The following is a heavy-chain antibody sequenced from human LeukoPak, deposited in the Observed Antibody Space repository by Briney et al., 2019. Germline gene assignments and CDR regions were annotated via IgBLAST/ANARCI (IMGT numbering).Heavy chain of an antibody. V-gene: IGHV1-69*04. J-gene: IGHJ4*02. CDR1: GGTFNSYA. CDR3: ASTPGCSGGSCYPDRYYFDY. CDR2: IIPILGIA. Sequence: GASVKVSCKASGGTFNSYATSWVRQAPGQGLEWMGRIIPILGIANYAQKFQGRVTITADKSTSTAYMELSSLRSEDTAVYYCASTPGCSGGSCYPDRYYFDYWGQGTLVTVSS. D-gene: IGHD2-15*01.